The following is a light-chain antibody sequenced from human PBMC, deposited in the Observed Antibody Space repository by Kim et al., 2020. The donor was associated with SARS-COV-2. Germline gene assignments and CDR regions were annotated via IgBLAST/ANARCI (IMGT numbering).Light chain of an antibody. CDR1: KLAYKY. J-gene: IGLJ3*02. CDR2: QDS. CDR3: QAWDSSTAV. V-gene: IGLV3-1*01. Sequence: SVSREQTAGLTCSGDKLAYKYACWYKQTPGQSPVLVIYQDSKRPSGIPERFSGSNSGNTATLTISGTQAMDEADYYCQAWDSSTAVFGGGTQLTVL.